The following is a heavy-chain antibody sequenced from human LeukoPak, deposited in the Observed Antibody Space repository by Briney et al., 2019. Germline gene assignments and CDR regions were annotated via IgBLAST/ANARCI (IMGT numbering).Heavy chain of an antibody. CDR3: ARDHYDILTGYYYIDY. Sequence: PGGSLRLSCAASGFTFSSYSMNWVRQAPGKGLEWVSSISSSSSYIYYADSVKGRFTISRDSAKNSLYLQMNSLRAEDTAVYYCARDHYDILTGYYYIDYWGQGTLVTVSS. CDR2: ISSSSSYI. J-gene: IGHJ4*02. CDR1: GFTFSSYS. D-gene: IGHD3-9*01. V-gene: IGHV3-21*01.